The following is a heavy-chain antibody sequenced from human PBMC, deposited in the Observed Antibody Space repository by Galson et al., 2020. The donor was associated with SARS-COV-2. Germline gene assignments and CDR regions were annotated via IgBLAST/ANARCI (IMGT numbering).Heavy chain of an antibody. CDR1: GFTFSSYS. CDR3: ARGLTGPYYGLDV. V-gene: IGHV3-21*01. J-gene: IGHJ6*02. D-gene: IGHD3-9*01. Sequence: GGSLRLSCAASGFTFSSYSMNWVRQAPGKGLEWVSSISSSSSYIYYADSVRGRFTISRDNAKNSLYLQMNSLRAEDTAVYYCARGLTGPYYGLDVWGQGTTVTVSS. CDR2: ISSSSSYI.